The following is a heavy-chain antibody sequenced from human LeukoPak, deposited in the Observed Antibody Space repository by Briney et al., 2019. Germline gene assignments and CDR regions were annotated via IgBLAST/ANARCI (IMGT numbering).Heavy chain of an antibody. Sequence: GGSLRLSCAASGFTFSDYWIHWVLHAPGEGLVWVSLINTDGTTTSYADSVKGRFTISRDNAKNTLYLQMSSLRAEDTAVYYCARGDAYALNSWGQGTLVTVSS. J-gene: IGHJ4*02. CDR2: INTDGTTT. CDR1: GFTFSDYW. D-gene: IGHD2-2*01. CDR3: ARGDAYALNS. V-gene: IGHV3-74*01.